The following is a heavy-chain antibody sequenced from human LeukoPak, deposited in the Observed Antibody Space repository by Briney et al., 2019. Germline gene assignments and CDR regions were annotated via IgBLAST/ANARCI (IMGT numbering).Heavy chain of an antibody. D-gene: IGHD7-27*01. CDR3: YGDSWYFDL. J-gene: IGHJ2*01. Sequence: SETLSLTCTVSGYSISSGYYWGWIRQPPGKGLEWIGSIYHSGSTYYNPSLKSRVTISVDTSKNQFSLKLSSVTAAGTAVYWCYGDSWYFDLWGRGTLVTVSS. CDR2: IYHSGST. CDR1: GYSISSGYY. V-gene: IGHV4-38-2*02.